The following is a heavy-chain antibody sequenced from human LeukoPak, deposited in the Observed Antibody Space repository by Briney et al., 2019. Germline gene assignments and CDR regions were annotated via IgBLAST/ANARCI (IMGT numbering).Heavy chain of an antibody. CDR1: GYSFTSSD. CDR3: ARGRSGLAAAGTYDY. D-gene: IGHD6-13*01. V-gene: IGHV1-8*01. CDR2: INPNSGRT. J-gene: IGHJ4*02. Sequence: ASVRVSCKASGYSFTSSDINWVRQAAGQGFNWMGWINPNSGRTGYAQKFQGRVTMTANTSISTAYMELSSLRFDDTAVYYCARGRSGLAAAGTYDYWGQGTLITVSS.